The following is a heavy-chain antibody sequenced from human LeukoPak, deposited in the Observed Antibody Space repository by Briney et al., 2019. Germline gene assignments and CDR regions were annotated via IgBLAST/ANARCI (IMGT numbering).Heavy chain of an antibody. CDR3: AREGLSPYYYDSSGPRLFDY. Sequence: GGSLKLSCAASGFTFSSYSMNWVRQAPGKGLVWVSYISSSSSTIYYADSVKGRFTISRDNAKNSLYLQMNSLRAEDTAVYYCAREGLSPYYYDSSGPRLFDYWGQGTLVTVSS. CDR1: GFTFSSYS. J-gene: IGHJ4*02. D-gene: IGHD3-22*01. V-gene: IGHV3-48*04. CDR2: ISSSSSTI.